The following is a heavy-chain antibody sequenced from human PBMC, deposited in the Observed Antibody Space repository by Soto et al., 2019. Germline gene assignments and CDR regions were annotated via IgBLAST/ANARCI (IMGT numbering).Heavy chain of an antibody. Sequence: SETLSLTCSIYSGSFSGYYWSWIRQPPGKGLEWIGEISQSGNTNYSPSLKSRVSISIDTSKKQFSLNLASVSAADTAVYYCARAPKVSGSSQTRPDFWGQGTLVPV. CDR2: ISQSGNT. CDR3: ARAPKVSGSSQTRPDF. CDR1: SGSFSGYY. V-gene: IGHV4-34*01. D-gene: IGHD6-6*01. J-gene: IGHJ4*02.